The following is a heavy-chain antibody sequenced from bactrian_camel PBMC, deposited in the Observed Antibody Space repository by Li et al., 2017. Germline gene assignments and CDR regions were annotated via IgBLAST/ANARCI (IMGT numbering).Heavy chain of an antibody. CDR2: LDGDGDT. V-gene: IGHV3S53*01. Sequence: HVQLGESGGGSVQAGESLRLSCQASGYATRAYCMAWFRQSPGKEREGVATLDGDGDTSYIDSVKGRFTVTKDNAKNTLYLQMSGLQPEDTGVYYCAADQLYGTCRDVLDFPARGQGTQVTVSS. D-gene: IGHD6*01. CDR1: GYATRAYC. J-gene: IGHJ4*01. CDR3: AADQLYGTCRDVLDFPA.